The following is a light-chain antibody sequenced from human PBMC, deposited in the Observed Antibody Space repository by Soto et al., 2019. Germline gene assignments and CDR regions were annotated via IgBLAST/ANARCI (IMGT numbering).Light chain of an antibody. CDR2: GAS. J-gene: IGKJ4*01. CDR3: QQYNNWPLT. V-gene: IGKV3-15*01. Sequence: EMVMTQSPATLSVSPGERATLSGRASQSVSSNLAWFQHKPGQAPRLLIYGASTRPTGIPARFSGSGSGTEFTLTISILQSEDFAVYYCQQYNNWPLTFGGGTKVEIK. CDR1: QSVSSN.